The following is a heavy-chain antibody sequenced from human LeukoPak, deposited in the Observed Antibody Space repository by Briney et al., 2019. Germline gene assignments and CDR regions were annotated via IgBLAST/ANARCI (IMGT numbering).Heavy chain of an antibody. V-gene: IGHV4-39*01. D-gene: IGHD2-15*01. CDR2: IYYSGST. CDR1: GGSIRSSSYY. J-gene: IGHJ6*02. CDR3: LKYCSGGSCYSPEYYYYGMDV. Sequence: SETLSLTCTVSGGSIRSSSYYWGWIRQPPGKGLEWIGSIYYSGSTYYNPSLKSRVTISVDTSKNQFSLKLSSVTAADTAVYYCLKYCSGGSCYSPEYYYYGMDVWGQGTTVTVSS.